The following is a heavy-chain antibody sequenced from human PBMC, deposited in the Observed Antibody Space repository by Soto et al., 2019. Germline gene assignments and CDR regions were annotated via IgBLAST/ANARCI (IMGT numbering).Heavy chain of an antibody. J-gene: IGHJ4*02. CDR3: ARGGLETYKYDTSGYPFNFDY. CDR2: IIPIFDTP. V-gene: IGHV1-69*12. D-gene: IGHD3-22*01. Sequence: QVQLVQSGPAVKKPGSSVRVSCKASGGTFSTYAISWVRQAPGQGLEWMGGIIPIFDTPNYAQNFQGRITITADESTSTAYMELSSLRSGDTAVYYCARGGLETYKYDTSGYPFNFDYWGQGTLITVSS. CDR1: GGTFSTYA.